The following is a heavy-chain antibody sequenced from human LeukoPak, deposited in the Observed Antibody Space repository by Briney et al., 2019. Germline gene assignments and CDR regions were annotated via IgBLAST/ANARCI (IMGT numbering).Heavy chain of an antibody. Sequence: PSGTLSLTCGVSGVSITSTNWWSWVRQPPGQGLEWIGEISLTGRTNYNPSLIGRVIMSLDESRNQLSLTLTSVTAADTAMYYCTRESGPYCPFGYWGQGTLVVVPS. D-gene: IGHD1-26*01. CDR2: ISLTGRT. J-gene: IGHJ4*02. CDR3: TRESGPYCPFGY. V-gene: IGHV4-4*02. CDR1: GVSITSTNW.